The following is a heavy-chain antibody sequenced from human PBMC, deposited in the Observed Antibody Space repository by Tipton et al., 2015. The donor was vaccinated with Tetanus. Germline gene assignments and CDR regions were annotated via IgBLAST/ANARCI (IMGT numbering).Heavy chain of an antibody. V-gene: IGHV4-4*02. CDR3: ARESIXIFGXVSIXX. CDR2: IYHSGTX. J-gene: IGHJ4*02. D-gene: IGHD3-3*01. Sequence: TLSLTCAVSGGSIRSSNWWSWVRQTPGKGLEWIGEIYHSGTXNXXPSLKSRVTMSVDNSKNQFSLKLNSVTAADTAVYYCARESIXIFGXVSIXXWGXGTLVTVSS. CDR1: GGSIRSSNW.